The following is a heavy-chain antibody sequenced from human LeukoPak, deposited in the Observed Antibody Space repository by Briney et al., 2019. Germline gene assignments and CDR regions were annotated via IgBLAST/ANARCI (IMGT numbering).Heavy chain of an antibody. CDR3: ARSAYGDYLGHDTFDM. CDR1: GDTFSSYG. Sequence: GGSLKLSCAASGDTFSSYGMHWVRQAPGKGLEWVAVIWNDGSKQYYLDSVKGRFTISRDDSKNTLYLQMNNLRAEDTALYYCARSAYGDYLGHDTFDMWGQGTMVTVSS. D-gene: IGHD4-17*01. V-gene: IGHV3-33*01. J-gene: IGHJ3*02. CDR2: IWNDGSKQ.